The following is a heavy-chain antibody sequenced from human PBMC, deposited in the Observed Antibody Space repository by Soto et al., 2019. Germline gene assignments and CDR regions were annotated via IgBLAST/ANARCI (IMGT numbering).Heavy chain of an antibody. CDR2: IYSSGTFI. CDR1: GFIFRTYG. V-gene: IGHV3-21*01. D-gene: IGHD3-10*01. J-gene: IGHJ4*02. Sequence: EVQLVESGGGLVKPGGSLRLSCTASGFIFRTYGMTWVRQAPGKVLEWVSSIYSSGTFIYYADSVKGRFTIARDDAKNSLFLQMNSLRAEDTAVYYCGRAIGRGIIRDWGQGTLVTVSS. CDR3: GRAIGRGIIRD.